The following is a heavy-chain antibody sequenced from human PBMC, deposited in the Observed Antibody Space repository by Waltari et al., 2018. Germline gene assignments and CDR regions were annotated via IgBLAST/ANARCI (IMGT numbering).Heavy chain of an antibody. CDR1: GFTFGSYW. Sequence: EVQLVESGGGLVQPGGSLRLYCAASGFTFGSYWMSWVRQAPGKGLEWVANIKQDGSEKYYVDSVKGRFTISRDNAKNSLYLQMNSLRAEDTAVYYCARVPWAGENWFDPWGQGTLVTVSS. D-gene: IGHD6-19*01. CDR2: IKQDGSEK. V-gene: IGHV3-7*01. J-gene: IGHJ5*02. CDR3: ARVPWAGENWFDP.